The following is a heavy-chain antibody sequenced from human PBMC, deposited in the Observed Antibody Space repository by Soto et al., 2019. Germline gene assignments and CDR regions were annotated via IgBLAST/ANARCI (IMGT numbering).Heavy chain of an antibody. D-gene: IGHD4-17*01. Sequence: PSETLSLTCTVSGGSIGSYHWSWVRQPPGKGLEWIASVYYTGTTNYNPSLGSRVTISIDAPENLISLKLTSVTAADTAFYYCARDTVLTGMFDLWGQGTLVTVSS. CDR1: GGSIGSYH. J-gene: IGHJ5*02. CDR3: ARDTVLTGMFDL. CDR2: VYYTGTT. V-gene: IGHV4-59*01.